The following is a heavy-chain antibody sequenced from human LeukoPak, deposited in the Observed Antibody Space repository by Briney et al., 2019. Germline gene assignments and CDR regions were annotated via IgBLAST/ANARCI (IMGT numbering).Heavy chain of an antibody. D-gene: IGHD5-24*01. V-gene: IGHV3-15*01. CDR3: TSCRDGYCYDY. CDR2: IKSKTDGGTT. CDR1: GFTFSNAW. Sequence: GGSLRLSCAASGFTFSNAWMSWVRQAPGKGLEWVGRIKSKTDGGTTDYAAPVKGRFTISRDDSKNTLYLQMNSLKTEDTAVYYCTSCRDGYCYDYWGQGTLVTVSS. J-gene: IGHJ4*02.